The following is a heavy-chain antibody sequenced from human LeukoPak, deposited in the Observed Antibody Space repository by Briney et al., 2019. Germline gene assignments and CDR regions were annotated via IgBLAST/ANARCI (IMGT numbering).Heavy chain of an antibody. D-gene: IGHD3-22*01. CDR3: ARAARGTFYYDSSGYYYLKWFDP. CDR1: GGFISSGGYY. CDR2: IYYSGST. Sequence: PSETLSLTCTVPGGFISSGGYYWSWIRQHPGKGLEWIGYIYYSGSTYYNPSLKSRVSISVETSKNHFSLKLSSVTAADTAVYYCARAARGTFYYDSSGYYYLKWFDPWAREPWSPSPQ. J-gene: IGHJ5*02. V-gene: IGHV4-31*03.